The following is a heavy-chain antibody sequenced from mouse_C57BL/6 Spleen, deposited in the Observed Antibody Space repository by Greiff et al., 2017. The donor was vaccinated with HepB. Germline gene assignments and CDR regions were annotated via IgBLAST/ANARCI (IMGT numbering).Heavy chain of an antibody. CDR1: GYTFTDHT. D-gene: IGHD2-3*01. V-gene: IGHV1-78*01. J-gene: IGHJ1*03. Sequence: VQLQQSDAELVKPGASVKISCKVSGYTFTDHTIHWMKQRPEQGLEWIGYIYPRDGSTKYNEKFKGKATLTADKSSSTAYMQLNSLTSEDSAVYFCERRRLLLDWYFDVWGTGTTVTVSS. CDR3: ERRRLLLDWYFDV. CDR2: IYPRDGST.